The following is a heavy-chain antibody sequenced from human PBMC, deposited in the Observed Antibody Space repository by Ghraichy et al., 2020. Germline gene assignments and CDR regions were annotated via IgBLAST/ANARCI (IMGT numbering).Heavy chain of an antibody. J-gene: IGHJ4*02. D-gene: IGHD3-10*01. V-gene: IGHV4-34*01. CDR1: GGSFSGFY. CDR2: INHSGNT. CDR3: SRRRPGGYTVGWHFFDY. Sequence: SETLSLTCTVYGGSFSGFYWSWIRQPPEKGLEWIGEINHSGNTNYNPSFKSRVTTSVDTSKNQFSLELKSVTAADTAVYYCSRRRPGGYTVGWHFFDYWGQGTLVAVSS.